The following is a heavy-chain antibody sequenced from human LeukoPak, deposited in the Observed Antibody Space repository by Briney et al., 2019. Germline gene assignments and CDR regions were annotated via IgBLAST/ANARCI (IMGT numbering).Heavy chain of an antibody. J-gene: IGHJ3*02. Sequence: SETLSLTCTVSGDSFSSHYWSWIRQPPGEGLEWIGYISYIGSTNYNPSLKSRVTISIDTSKNQFSLKLSSVTAADTVVYYCARDLVTVTKGFDIWGQGTMVSVSS. CDR3: ARDLVTVTKGFDI. CDR2: ISYIGST. D-gene: IGHD4-17*01. V-gene: IGHV4-59*11. CDR1: GDSFSSHY.